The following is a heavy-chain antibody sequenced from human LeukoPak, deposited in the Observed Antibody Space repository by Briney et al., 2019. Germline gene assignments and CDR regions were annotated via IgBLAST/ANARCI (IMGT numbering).Heavy chain of an antibody. D-gene: IGHD2-2*01. CDR2: ISYDGSNK. CDR3: AKESGCSSTSCYRYFDY. CDR1: GFTFSSYG. J-gene: IGHJ4*02. V-gene: IGHV3-30*18. Sequence: GGSLRLSCAASGFTFSSYGMHWVRQAPGKGLEWVAVISYDGSNKYYADSVKGRLTISRDNSKNTLYLQMNSLRAEDTAVYYCAKESGCSSTSCYRYFDYWGQGTLVTVSS.